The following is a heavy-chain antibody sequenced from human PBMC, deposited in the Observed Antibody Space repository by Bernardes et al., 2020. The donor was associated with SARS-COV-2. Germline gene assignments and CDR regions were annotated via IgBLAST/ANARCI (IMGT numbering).Heavy chain of an antibody. V-gene: IGHV3-23*01. D-gene: IGHD5-12*01. CDR1: GFTFTNYA. Sequence: GSLRLSCAASGFTFTNYAMTWVRQAPGKGLEWVSSISASGGGPYYADSVQGGLTVSRDYSTNTLYLQMDSLRAEDTAIYYCAKEAYSGYLETYYFYYGMDVWGQGTTVTVS. CDR2: ISASGGGP. J-gene: IGHJ6*02. CDR3: AKEAYSGYLETYYFYYGMDV.